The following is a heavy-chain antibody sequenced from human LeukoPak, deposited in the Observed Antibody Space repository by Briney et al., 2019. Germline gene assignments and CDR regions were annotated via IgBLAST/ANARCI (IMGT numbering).Heavy chain of an antibody. CDR3: ARDTYNSSWYWYGMDV. CDR1: GYTFTSYA. Sequence: GASVKVSCKASGYTFTSYAMNWVRQAPGQGLEWMGWINTNTGNPTYAQGFTGRFVFSLDTSVSTAYLRISSLKAEDTAVYYCARDTYNSSWYWYGMDVWGQGTTVTVSS. V-gene: IGHV7-4-1*02. D-gene: IGHD6-13*01. J-gene: IGHJ6*02. CDR2: INTNTGNP.